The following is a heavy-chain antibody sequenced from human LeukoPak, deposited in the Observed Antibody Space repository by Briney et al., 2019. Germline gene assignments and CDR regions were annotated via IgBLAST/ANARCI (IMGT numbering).Heavy chain of an antibody. J-gene: IGHJ3*02. CDR1: GFTFSSYW. D-gene: IGHD3-22*01. CDR3: ARGSHAGYYYDSSGYWDAFDI. Sequence: GGSLRLSCAASGFTFSSYWMSWVRQAPGKGLEWVANIKQDGSEKYYVASVKSRFTISRDDAKNTLYLQINSLRAEDTAVYYCARGSHAGYYYDSSGYWDAFDIWGQGTMVTVSS. V-gene: IGHV3-7*01. CDR2: IKQDGSEK.